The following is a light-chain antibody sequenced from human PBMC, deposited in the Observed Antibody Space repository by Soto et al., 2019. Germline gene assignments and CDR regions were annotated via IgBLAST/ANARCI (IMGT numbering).Light chain of an antibody. CDR1: SGSVSTTYY. J-gene: IGLJ2*01. Sequence: QLVVTQEPSFSVSPGGTVTLTCGLTSGSVSTTYYPSWYQQTPGQAPRTLIYSTNIRSSGVPDRFSGSILGNKAALTITGAQADDESDYHCMLYMGGGLVVFGGGTKVTVL. CDR3: MLYMGGGLVV. CDR2: STN. V-gene: IGLV8-61*01.